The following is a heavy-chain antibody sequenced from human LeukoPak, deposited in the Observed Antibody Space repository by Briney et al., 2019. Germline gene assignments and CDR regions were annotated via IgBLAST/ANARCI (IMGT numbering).Heavy chain of an antibody. CDR1: GFTFSSYA. Sequence: GGSLRLSCAASGFTFSSYAMSWVRQAPGQGLEWMGIIKPSGGSTLYAQKFQGRVTVTSDMSTSTVYVELSSLRSEDTAVYYCAREVPENFNFDYWGQGTLVTVSS. CDR3: AREVPENFNFDY. CDR2: IKPSGGST. D-gene: IGHD2/OR15-2a*01. V-gene: IGHV1-46*01. J-gene: IGHJ4*02.